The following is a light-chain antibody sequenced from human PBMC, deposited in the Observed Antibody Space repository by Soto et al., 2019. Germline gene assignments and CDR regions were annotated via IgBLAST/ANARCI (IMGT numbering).Light chain of an antibody. CDR1: QSISSF. Sequence: DIQMTQSPASLSASVGDRVTITCRASQSISSFLIWYQQKPGKAPNLLIYPASSLQSGVPSRFSGSGSGTDFTLTISSLQPEDFATYYCQQSYSTPWTFGQGTKVEIK. CDR2: PAS. J-gene: IGKJ1*01. V-gene: IGKV1-39*01. CDR3: QQSYSTPWT.